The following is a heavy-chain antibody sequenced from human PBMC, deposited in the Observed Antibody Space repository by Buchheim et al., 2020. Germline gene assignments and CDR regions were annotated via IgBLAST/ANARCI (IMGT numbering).Heavy chain of an antibody. J-gene: IGHJ5*02. CDR3: TPAPNLDCGSPSCYSSVIWFDP. V-gene: IGHV3-15*01. CDR1: GFSFSNAW. CDR2: IKSETDGATR. Sequence: EVQLVESGGGLVKPGGSLRVSCAASGFSFSNAWMSWVRQAPGKGLEWVGRIKSETDGATRDYAAPVKGRFTISRDDSKNTLYLQMNSLKIEDTAVYYCTPAPNLDCGSPSCYSSVIWFDPWGQGTL. D-gene: IGHD2-2*01.